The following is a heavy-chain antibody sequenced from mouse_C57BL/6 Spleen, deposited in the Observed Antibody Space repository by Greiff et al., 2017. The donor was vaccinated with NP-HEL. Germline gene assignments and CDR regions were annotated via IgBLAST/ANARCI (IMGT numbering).Heavy chain of an antibody. V-gene: IGHV3-6*01. J-gene: IGHJ2*01. CDR3: ARYGNYVDY. CDR1: GYSITSGYY. CDR2: ISYDGSN. Sequence: DVQLQESGPGLVKPSQSLSLTCSVPGYSITSGYYWNWIRQFPGNKLEWMGYISYDGSNNYNPSLKNRISITRDTSKNQFFRKLNSVTTEDTATYYCARYGNYVDYWGQGTTLTVSS. D-gene: IGHD2-10*02.